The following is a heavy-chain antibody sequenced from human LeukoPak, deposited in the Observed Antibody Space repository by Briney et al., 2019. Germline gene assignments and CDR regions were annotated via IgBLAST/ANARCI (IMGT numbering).Heavy chain of an antibody. Sequence: SETLSLTCTVSGGSISSYYWSWIRQPPGKGLEWIGNIYYSGSTNYNPSLKSRVTISVDTSKNQFSLKLSSVTAADTAVYYCARKEGVGGAYYMDVWGKGTTVTVSS. CDR1: GGSISSYY. CDR2: IYYSGST. V-gene: IGHV4-59*01. J-gene: IGHJ6*03. D-gene: IGHD4-23*01. CDR3: ARKEGVGGAYYMDV.